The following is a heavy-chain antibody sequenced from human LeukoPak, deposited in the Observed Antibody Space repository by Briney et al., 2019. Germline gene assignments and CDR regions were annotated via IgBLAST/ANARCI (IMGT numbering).Heavy chain of an antibody. V-gene: IGHV5-51*01. CDR1: GYSFTSYW. CDR3: ARLMYYYDSSGYYSQYFDY. D-gene: IGHD3-22*01. Sequence: GESLKISCKGSGYSFTSYWIGWVRQMTGKGLEWMGIIYPGDSDTRYSPSFQGQVTISADKSISTAYLQWSNLKASDTAMYYYARLMYYYDSSGYYSQYFDYWGQGTLVTVSS. CDR2: IYPGDSDT. J-gene: IGHJ4*02.